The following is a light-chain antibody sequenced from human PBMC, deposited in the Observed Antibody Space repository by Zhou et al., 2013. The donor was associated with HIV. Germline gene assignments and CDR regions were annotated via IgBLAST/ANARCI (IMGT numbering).Light chain of an antibody. Sequence: EIVLTQSPGTLSLSPGERATLFCRASQSVSSIYLAWYQQKPGQAPRLLIYGASTRATGIPDRFSGSGSGTDFSLTISRLEPEDFAVYYCQQYGNSPRTFGPWDPKWISN. CDR3: QQYGNSPRT. CDR1: QSVSSIY. V-gene: IGKV3-20*01. CDR2: GAS. J-gene: IGKJ3*01.